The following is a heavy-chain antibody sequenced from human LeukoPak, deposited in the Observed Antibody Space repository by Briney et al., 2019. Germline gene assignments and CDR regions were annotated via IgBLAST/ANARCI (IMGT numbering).Heavy chain of an antibody. CDR2: IIPIFGTA. CDR3: ARDSVGATGDKYYFDY. Sequence: ASVKVSCKAPGGTFSSYAISWVRQAPGQGLEWMGRIIPIFGTANYAQKFQGRVTITTDESTSTAYMELSSLRSEDTAVYYCARDSVGATGDKYYFDYWGQGTLVTVSS. V-gene: IGHV1-69*05. CDR1: GGTFSSYA. J-gene: IGHJ4*02. D-gene: IGHD1-26*01.